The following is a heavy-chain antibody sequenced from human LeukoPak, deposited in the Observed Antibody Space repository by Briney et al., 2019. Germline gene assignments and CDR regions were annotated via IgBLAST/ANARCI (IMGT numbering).Heavy chain of an antibody. CDR3: ARDRERNTIPALFDI. CDR1: GYTFTGYY. Sequence: GASVKVSCKASGYTFTGYYMHWVRQAPGQGLEWTGWINPNSGGTNYAQKFQGRVTMTRDTSISTAYMELSRLRSDDTAVYYCARDRERNTIPALFDIWGQGTMVTVSS. J-gene: IGHJ3*02. D-gene: IGHD3-9*01. CDR2: INPNSGGT. V-gene: IGHV1-2*02.